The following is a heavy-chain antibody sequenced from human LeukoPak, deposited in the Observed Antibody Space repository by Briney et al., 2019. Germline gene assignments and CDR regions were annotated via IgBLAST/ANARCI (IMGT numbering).Heavy chain of an antibody. D-gene: IGHD5-12*01. CDR3: ARGPSGYHNT. V-gene: IGHV3-66*01. J-gene: IGHJ4*02. CDR1: EFSVGSNY. Sequence: GGSLRLSCAASEFSVGSNYMTWVRQAPGKGLEWVSLIYSGGSTYYADSVKGRFTISKNTLYLQMNSLRAEDTAVYYCARGPSGYHNTGGQGTLVTVPS. CDR2: IYSGGST.